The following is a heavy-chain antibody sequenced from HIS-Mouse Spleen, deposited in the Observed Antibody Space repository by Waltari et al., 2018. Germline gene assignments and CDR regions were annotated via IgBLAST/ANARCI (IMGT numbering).Heavy chain of an antibody. D-gene: IGHD3-10*01. J-gene: IGHJ4*02. V-gene: IGHV3-23*01. Sequence: EVQLLESGGGLVQPGGSLRLSCAASGFTFSSYVMSWVRQAPGKGLEWVSAISGSGGSTYYADSVKGRFTISRDNSKNTLYLQMNSLRAEDTAVYYCAKDLLNYYGSGAVWGQGTLVTVSS. CDR1: GFTFSSYV. CDR3: AKDLLNYYGSGAV. CDR2: ISGSGGST.